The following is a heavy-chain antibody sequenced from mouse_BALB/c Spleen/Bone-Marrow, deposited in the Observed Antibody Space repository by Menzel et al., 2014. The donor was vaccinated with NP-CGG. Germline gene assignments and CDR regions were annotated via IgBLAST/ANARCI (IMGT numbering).Heavy chain of an antibody. D-gene: IGHD4-1*01. CDR1: GFDFSRYW. J-gene: IGHJ3*01. V-gene: IGHV4-1*02. Sequence: DVKLQESGGGLVQPGGSLKLSYAASGFDFSRYWMSWVRQAPGKGLEWIGEINPDSSTINYTPSLKDKFIISRDSAKNTLYLQMSKVRSEDTALYYCARNWDVGFAYWGQGTLVTVSA. CDR3: ARNWDVGFAY. CDR2: INPDSSTI.